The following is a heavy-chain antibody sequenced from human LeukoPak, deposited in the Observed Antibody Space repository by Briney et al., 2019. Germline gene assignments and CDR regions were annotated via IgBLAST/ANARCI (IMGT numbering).Heavy chain of an antibody. V-gene: IGHV3-30*18. CDR3: AKDQKFRKDIDY. J-gene: IGHJ4*02. Sequence: QSGGSLRLSCAASGFTFNDYGMRWVRQAPGKGLDWVAVISYDGSNKYYADSVKGRFTISRDNSNTLYLQMNSLRVEDTAVYYCAKDQKFRKDIDYWGQGTLVTVSS. CDR1: GFTFNDYG. CDR2: ISYDGSNK.